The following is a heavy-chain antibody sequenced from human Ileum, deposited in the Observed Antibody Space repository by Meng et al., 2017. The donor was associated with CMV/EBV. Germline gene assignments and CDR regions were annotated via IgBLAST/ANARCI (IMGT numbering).Heavy chain of an antibody. Sequence: QVQLQQWGAGLLKPSETLSLTCAVYGGSFSGYYWSWIRQPPGKGLEWIGEINHSGSTNYNPSLKSRVTISVDTSKNQFSLKLSSVTAADTAVYHCARGVAGGPFDYWGQGTLVTVSS. CDR2: INHSGST. CDR3: ARGVAGGPFDY. J-gene: IGHJ4*02. D-gene: IGHD2-15*01. CDR1: GGSFSGYY. V-gene: IGHV4-34*01.